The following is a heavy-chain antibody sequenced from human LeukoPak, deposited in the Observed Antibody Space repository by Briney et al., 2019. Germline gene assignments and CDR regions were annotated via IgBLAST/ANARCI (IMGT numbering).Heavy chain of an antibody. CDR1: GGXISISNRNW. CDR3: ARDLHGGNSFTSDWYFDL. J-gene: IGHJ2*01. V-gene: IGHV4-4*02. CDR2: IYHSGST. D-gene: IGHD4-23*01. Sequence: SETLSLTCVVSGGXISISNRNWWSWVRQPPGKGLEWIGEIYHSGSTNYNPSLKSRVTISVDKSKNQFSLKLSSVTAADTAVYYCARDLHGGNSFTSDWYFDLWGRGTLVTVSS.